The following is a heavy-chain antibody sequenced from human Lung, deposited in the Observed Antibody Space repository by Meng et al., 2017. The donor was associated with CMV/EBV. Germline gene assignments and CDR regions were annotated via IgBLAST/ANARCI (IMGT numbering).Heavy chain of an antibody. CDR3: ARGMRVGDITYYYYGMDV. J-gene: IGHJ6*02. CDR1: GFTFSSYW. Sequence: GESXKISCAASGFTFSSYWMSWVRQAPGKGLEWVANIKQDGSEKYYVDSVKGRCTISRDNAKNSLYLQMNSMRAEDTAVYYCARGMRVGDITYYYYGMDVWXQGTXVTVSS. D-gene: IGHD1-26*01. CDR2: IKQDGSEK. V-gene: IGHV3-7*01.